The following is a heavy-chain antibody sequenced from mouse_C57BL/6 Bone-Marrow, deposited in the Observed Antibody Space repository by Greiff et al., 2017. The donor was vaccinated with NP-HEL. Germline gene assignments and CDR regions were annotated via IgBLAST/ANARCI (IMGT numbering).Heavy chain of an antibody. J-gene: IGHJ2*01. D-gene: IGHD1-1*01. CDR2: ISSGGDYI. CDR3: TRWGGTTVVATNYFDY. V-gene: IGHV5-9-1*02. Sequence: EVKLVESGEGLVKPGGSLKLSCAASGFTFSSYAMSWVRQTPEKRLEWVAYISSGGDYIYSADTVKGRFTLSRDNARNTLYLQISSLKSEDTAMYYCTRWGGTTVVATNYFDYWGQGTTLTVSS. CDR1: GFTFSSYA.